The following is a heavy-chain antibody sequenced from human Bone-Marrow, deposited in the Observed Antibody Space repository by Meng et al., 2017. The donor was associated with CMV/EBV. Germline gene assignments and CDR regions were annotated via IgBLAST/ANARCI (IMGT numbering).Heavy chain of an antibody. D-gene: IGHD2-21*01. CDR1: GYSISSGYY. CDR2: INHSGST. CDR3: ARTAYCGGDCYAVKL. Sequence: SETLSLTCTVSGYSISSGYYWSWIRQPPGKGLEWIGEINHSGSTNYNPSLKSRVTISVDTSKNQFSLKLSSVTAADTAVYYCARTAYCGGDCYAVKLWGQGTMVTVSS. V-gene: IGHV4-38-2*02. J-gene: IGHJ3*01.